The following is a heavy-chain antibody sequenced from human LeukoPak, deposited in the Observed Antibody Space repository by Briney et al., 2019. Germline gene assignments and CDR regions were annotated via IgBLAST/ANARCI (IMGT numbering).Heavy chain of an antibody. CDR1: GGSISNYY. Sequence: SETLSLTCTVSGGSISNYYWNWIRQPPGKGLEWIGYIYYTGNTNYNPSLKSRVTISVDTSKNQFSLKLSSVTAADTAVYYCARASGGDCFDYWGQGILVTVSS. V-gene: IGHV4-59*01. D-gene: IGHD2-21*01. CDR3: ARASGGDCFDY. J-gene: IGHJ4*02. CDR2: IYYTGNT.